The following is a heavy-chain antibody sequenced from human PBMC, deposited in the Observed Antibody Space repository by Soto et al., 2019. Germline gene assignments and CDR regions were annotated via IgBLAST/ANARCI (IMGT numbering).Heavy chain of an antibody. CDR1: GYTFTSYY. CDR2: INPSGDST. V-gene: IGHV1-46*01. Sequence: QVQLVQSGAEVKKPGASVKISCKASGYTFTSYYMHWVRQAPGQGLEWMGIINPSGDSTNYAQKFQGRVTMTRDTSTSTVYMELSRLRSEDTAVYYCARPLPRRYNWFDPWGQGTLVTVSS. J-gene: IGHJ5*02. CDR3: ARPLPRRYNWFDP. D-gene: IGHD2-21*02.